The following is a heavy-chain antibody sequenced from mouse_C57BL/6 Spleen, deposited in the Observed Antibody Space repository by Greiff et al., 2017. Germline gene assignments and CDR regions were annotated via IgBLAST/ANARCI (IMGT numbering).Heavy chain of an antibody. V-gene: IGHV1-64*01. J-gene: IGHJ3*01. Sequence: VKLQQPGAELVKPGASVKLSCKASGYTFTSYWMHWVKQRPGQGLEWIGMIHPNSGSTNYNEKFKSKATLTVDKSSSTAYMQLSSLTSEDSAVYYCAVYGNLAWFAYWGQGTLVTVSA. CDR2: IHPNSGST. CDR1: GYTFTSYW. CDR3: AVYGNLAWFAY. D-gene: IGHD2-1*01.